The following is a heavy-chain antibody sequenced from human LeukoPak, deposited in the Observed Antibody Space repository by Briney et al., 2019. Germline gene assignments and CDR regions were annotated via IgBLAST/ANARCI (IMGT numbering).Heavy chain of an antibody. D-gene: IGHD6-25*01. CDR2: INSDGSST. CDR3: ARVLPGYLSGNLYYYYMDV. J-gene: IGHJ6*03. V-gene: IGHV3-74*01. CDR1: GFTFSSYW. Sequence: GGSLRLSCAASGFTFSSYWMHWVRQAPGKGLVWVSRINSDGSSTSYADSVKGRFTISRDNAKNSLYLQMNSLRAEDTAVYYCARVLPGYLSGNLYYYYMDVWGKGTTVTVSS.